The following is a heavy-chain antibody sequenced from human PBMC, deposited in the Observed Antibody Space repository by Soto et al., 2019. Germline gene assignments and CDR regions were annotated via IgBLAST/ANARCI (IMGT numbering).Heavy chain of an antibody. D-gene: IGHD3-9*01. CDR3: ARVLPSYYDLLRADV. CDR2: IKQDGSEK. CDR1: GFTFTYYW. Sequence: EVQLVESGGGLVQPGGSLRLTCVASGFTFTYYWMSWVRQAPGKGLEWVANIKQDGSEKNYAGSVKGRFTIARDNTKNSLSLQMNNLRAEDTAVYYCARVLPSYYDLLRADVWAQGTTVSVSS. J-gene: IGHJ6*02. V-gene: IGHV3-7*05.